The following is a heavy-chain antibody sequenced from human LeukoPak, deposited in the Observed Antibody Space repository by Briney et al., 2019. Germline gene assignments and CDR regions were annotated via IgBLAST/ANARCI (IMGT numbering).Heavy chain of an antibody. CDR1: GGTFRSYA. Sequence: SVTVSCQASGGTFRSYAIRWVRQPPGQGLEWMGGIIPIFGTANYAQKFQGRVTITADESTSTAYMELSSLRSEDTAVYYCARGTDSSSWYYFDYWGQGTLVTVSS. V-gene: IGHV1-69*13. D-gene: IGHD6-13*01. CDR3: ARGTDSSSWYYFDY. J-gene: IGHJ4*02. CDR2: IIPIFGTA.